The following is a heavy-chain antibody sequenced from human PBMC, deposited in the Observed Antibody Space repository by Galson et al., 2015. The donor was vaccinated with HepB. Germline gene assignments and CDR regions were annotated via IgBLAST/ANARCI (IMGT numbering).Heavy chain of an antibody. D-gene: IGHD2-21*02. Sequence: SLRLSCAASGFTFSRYWVTWVRQAPGKGLEWVANIKRDGSEKNYVDSVKGRFTISRDNAKNSVYLQMHSLRAEDTAVYYCARATAKAFDIWGLGTMVTVSS. V-gene: IGHV3-7*01. CDR1: GFTFSRYW. CDR2: IKRDGSEK. CDR3: ARATAKAFDI. J-gene: IGHJ3*02.